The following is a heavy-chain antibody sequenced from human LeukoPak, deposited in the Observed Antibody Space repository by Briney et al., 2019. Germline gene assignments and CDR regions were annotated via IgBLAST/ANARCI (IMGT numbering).Heavy chain of an antibody. CDR1: GGTFSSYA. CDR3: ARGLYYYGSGIYGMDV. Sequence: SVKVSCKASGGTFSSYAISWVRQAPGQGLEWMGGIIPIFGTANYAQKFQGRVTITADKSTSTAYMELSSLRSEDTAVYYCARGLYYYGSGIYGMDVWGKGTTVTVSS. V-gene: IGHV1-69*06. J-gene: IGHJ6*04. CDR2: IIPIFGTA. D-gene: IGHD3-10*01.